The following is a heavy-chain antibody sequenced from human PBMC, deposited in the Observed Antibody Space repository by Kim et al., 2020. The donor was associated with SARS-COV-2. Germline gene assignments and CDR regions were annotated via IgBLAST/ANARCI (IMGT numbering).Heavy chain of an antibody. CDR2: IRSKAYGGTT. CDR1: GFTFGDYA. D-gene: IGHD6-19*01. J-gene: IGHJ6*02. CDR3: TQSLAVAGKTSYYYYGMDV. V-gene: IGHV3-49*03. Sequence: GGSLRLSCTASGFTFGDYAMSWFRQAPGKGLEWVGFIRSKAYGGTTEYAASVKGRFTISRDDSKSIAYLQMNSLKTEDTAVYYCTQSLAVAGKTSYYYYGMDVWGQGTTVTVSS.